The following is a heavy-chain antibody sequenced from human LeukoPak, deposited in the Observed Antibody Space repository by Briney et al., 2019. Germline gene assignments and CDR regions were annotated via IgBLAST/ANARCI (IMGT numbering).Heavy chain of an antibody. CDR2: ISSSSSTI. CDR3: ARGPPITIFGVVIDDAFDI. V-gene: IGHV3-48*01. Sequence: PGGSLRLSCAASGFTFSSYSMNWVRQAPGKGLEWVSYISSSSSTIYYADSVKGRFTISRDNAKNSLYLQMNSLRAEDTAVYYCARGPPITIFGVVIDDAFDIWGQGTMVTVSS. CDR1: GFTFSSYS. J-gene: IGHJ3*02. D-gene: IGHD3-3*01.